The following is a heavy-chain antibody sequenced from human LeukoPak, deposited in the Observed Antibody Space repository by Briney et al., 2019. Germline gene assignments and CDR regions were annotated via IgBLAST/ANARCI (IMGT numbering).Heavy chain of an antibody. V-gene: IGHV4-61*01. J-gene: IGHJ3*02. Sequence: SETLSLTCTVSGGSVSSGSYYWSWIRQPPGKGLEWIGYIYYSGSTNYNPSLKSRVTISVDTSKNQFSLKLSSVTAADTAVYYCARGYYYDSSGYFTHAFDIWGQGTMVTVSS. CDR1: GGSVSSGSYY. CDR2: IYYSGST. D-gene: IGHD3-22*01. CDR3: ARGYYYDSSGYFTHAFDI.